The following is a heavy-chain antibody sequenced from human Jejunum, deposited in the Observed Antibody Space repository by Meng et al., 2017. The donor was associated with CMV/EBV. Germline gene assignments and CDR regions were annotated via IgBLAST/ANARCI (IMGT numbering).Heavy chain of an antibody. V-gene: IGHV3-48*03. D-gene: IGHD6-13*01. J-gene: IGHJ5*02. CDR1: FIFRSYE. CDR3: AKVRGYCTSASCP. Sequence: FIFRSYEIGWVHQAPGKGLEWVSYISSSDGRTINYADSVKGRFTISRDNAKNALHLQMNSLRVEDTAIYYCAKVRGYCTSASCPWGQGTLVTVSS. CDR2: ISSSDGRTI.